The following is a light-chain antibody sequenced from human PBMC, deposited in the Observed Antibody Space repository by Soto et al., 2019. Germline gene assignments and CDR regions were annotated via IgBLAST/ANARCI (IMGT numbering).Light chain of an antibody. Sequence: EIVMTQSPATLSVSPAERATLSCRASQSVSNNLAWYQKKPGQAPRLLIYGASTRATGIPARFSGSGSGTEFTLTISSLQSEDFAVYYCHQYNNWWTFGQGTRVEIK. V-gene: IGKV3-15*01. CDR1: QSVSNN. CDR2: GAS. J-gene: IGKJ1*01. CDR3: HQYNNWWT.